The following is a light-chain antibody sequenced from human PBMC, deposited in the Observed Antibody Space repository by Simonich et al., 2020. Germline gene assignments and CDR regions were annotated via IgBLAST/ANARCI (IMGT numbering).Light chain of an antibody. V-gene: IGLV1-47*01. CDR3: AAWDDSLSGGV. J-gene: IGLJ3*02. Sequence: QSVLTQPPSASGTPGPRVTISCSGSSSNIGSNYVYWYQQLPGTAPKLLIYRNNQRPSGVPDRFSGSNSGTSASLAISGLRSEDEADYYCAAWDDSLSGGVFGGGTKLTVL. CDR1: SSNIGSNY. CDR2: RNN.